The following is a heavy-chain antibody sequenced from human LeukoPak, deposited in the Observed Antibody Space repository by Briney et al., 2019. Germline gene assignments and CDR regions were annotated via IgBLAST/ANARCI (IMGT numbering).Heavy chain of an antibody. CDR1: GGSISSYY. V-gene: IGHV4-4*07. Sequence: SETLSLTCTVSGGSISSYYWSWIRQPAGKGLEWIGRIYTSGSTNYNPSLKSRVTMSVDTSKNQFSLKLSSMTAADTAVYYCARSYYGSGTPGFDYWGQGTLVTVSS. CDR2: IYTSGST. D-gene: IGHD3-10*01. CDR3: ARSYYGSGTPGFDY. J-gene: IGHJ4*02.